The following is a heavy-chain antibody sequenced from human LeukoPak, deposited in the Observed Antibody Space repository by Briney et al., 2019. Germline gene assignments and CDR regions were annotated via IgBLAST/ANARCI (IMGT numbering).Heavy chain of an antibody. V-gene: IGHV1-2*02. D-gene: IGHD4-23*01. CDR3: ARDGKVPFYYYYMDV. Sequence: ASVKVSCKASGYTFTGYYMHWLRQAPVQGLELMGWINPNSGGTDYAQKFQGRVTMTRDTSITTAYMELSRLRSDDTAVYYCARDGKVPFYYYYMDVWGKGTTVTISS. CDR2: INPNSGGT. J-gene: IGHJ6*03. CDR1: GYTFTGYY.